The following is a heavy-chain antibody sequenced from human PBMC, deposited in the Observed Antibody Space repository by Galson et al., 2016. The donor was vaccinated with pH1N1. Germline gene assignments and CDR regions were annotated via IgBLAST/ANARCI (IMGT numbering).Heavy chain of an antibody. CDR3: ARAPFGVHSF. J-gene: IGHJ4*02. CDR2: IFYTGIT. Sequence: TLSLTCTVSGGSIRSGDSYWTWIRHHPGRGLEWIGHIFYTGITHYSPSLKSRVTISVDTSKNQFSLRLSSVSAADTAVYYCARAPFGVHSFWGQGTLVTVSS. V-gene: IGHV4-31*03. CDR1: GGSIRSGDSY. D-gene: IGHD3-3*01.